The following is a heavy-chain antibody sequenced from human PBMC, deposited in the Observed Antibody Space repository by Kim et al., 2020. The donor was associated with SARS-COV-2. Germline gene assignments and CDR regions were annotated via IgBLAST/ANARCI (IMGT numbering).Heavy chain of an antibody. CDR2: IYYSGST. V-gene: IGHV4-59*08. D-gene: IGHD3-22*01. J-gene: IGHJ3*02. CDR1: GGSISSYY. Sequence: SETLSLTCTVSGGSISSYYWSWIRQPPGKGLEWIGYIYYSGSTNYNPSLKSRVTISVDTSKNQFSLKLSSVTAADTAVYYCARRITMIVATGGAFDIWGQGTMVTVSS. CDR3: ARRITMIVATGGAFDI.